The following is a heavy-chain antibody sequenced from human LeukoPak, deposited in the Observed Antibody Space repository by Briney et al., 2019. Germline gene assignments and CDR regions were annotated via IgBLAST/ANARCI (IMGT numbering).Heavy chain of an antibody. V-gene: IGHV1-18*01. CDR2: ISAYNGNT. CDR3: ARADVGEPSAYYFDY. D-gene: IGHD3-10*01. J-gene: IGHJ4*02. Sequence: GASVKVSCKASGYTFTSYGISWVRQAPGQGLEWMGWISAYNGNTNYAQKLQGRVTMTADTSTSTAYMELRSLRSDDTAVYYCARADVGEPSAYYFDYWGQGTLVTVSS. CDR1: GYTFTSYG.